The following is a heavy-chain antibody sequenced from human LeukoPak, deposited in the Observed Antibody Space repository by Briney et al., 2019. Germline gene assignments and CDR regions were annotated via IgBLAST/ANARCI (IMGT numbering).Heavy chain of an antibody. CDR1: GFTFSSYA. CDR2: ISYDGSNK. V-gene: IGHV3-30-3*01. Sequence: PGGSLRLSCAASGFTFSSYAVHWVRQAPGKGLEWVAVISYDGSNKYYADSVKGRFTISRDYSKNTLFLQMNSLRAGDTAVYYCARGPTPIAAAGRYFDYWGQGTLVTVSS. J-gene: IGHJ4*02. CDR3: ARGPTPIAAAGRYFDY. D-gene: IGHD6-13*01.